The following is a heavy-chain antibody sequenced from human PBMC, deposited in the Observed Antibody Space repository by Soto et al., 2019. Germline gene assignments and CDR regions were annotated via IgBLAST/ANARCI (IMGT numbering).Heavy chain of an antibody. CDR1: GGSFSGYY. Sequence: SETLSLTCAVYGGSFSGYYWSWIRQPPGKGLEWIGEINHSGSTNYNPSLKSRVTISVDTSKNQFSLKLSSVTAADTAVYYCARGYCSGGSCSPPRYYYYYMDVWGKGTTVTVSS. J-gene: IGHJ6*03. D-gene: IGHD2-15*01. CDR2: INHSGST. V-gene: IGHV4-34*01. CDR3: ARGYCSGGSCSPPRYYYYYMDV.